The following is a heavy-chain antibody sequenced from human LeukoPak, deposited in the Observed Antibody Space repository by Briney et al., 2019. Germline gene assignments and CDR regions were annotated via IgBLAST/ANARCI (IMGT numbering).Heavy chain of an antibody. CDR1: GYSFTSYW. CDR3: ARQSRDGSETRGYYFDY. CDR2: IYPGDSGT. V-gene: IGHV5-51*01. J-gene: IGHJ4*02. Sequence: GESLKISCKGSGYSFTSYWIGWVRQMPGKGLEWMGIIYPGDSGTRYSPSFQGQVTISADKSISTVYLQWSSLKASDTAMYYCARQSRDGSETRGYYFDYWGPGTQVTVSS. D-gene: IGHD3-10*01.